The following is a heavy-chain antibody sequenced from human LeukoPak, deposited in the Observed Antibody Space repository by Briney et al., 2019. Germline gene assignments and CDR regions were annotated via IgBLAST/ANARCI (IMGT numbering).Heavy chain of an antibody. Sequence: GGSLRLSCAASGFTFSSYSMNWVRQAPGKGLEWVSYISSGSSTIYYADSVKGRFTISRDNAKNSLYLQMNSLRAEDTAVYYCARDLGRYRPLWYWGQGTLVTVSS. J-gene: IGHJ4*02. V-gene: IGHV3-48*01. D-gene: IGHD5-18*01. CDR2: ISSGSSTI. CDR1: GFTFSSYS. CDR3: ARDLGRYRPLWY.